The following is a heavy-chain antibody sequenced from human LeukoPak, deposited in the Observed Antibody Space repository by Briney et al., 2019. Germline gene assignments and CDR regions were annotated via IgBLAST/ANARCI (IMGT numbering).Heavy chain of an antibody. CDR1: GGSISSGDYY. CDR3: ARAYDSSSHGVFDI. D-gene: IGHD3-22*01. Sequence: SQTLSLTCTVSGGSISSGDYYWSWIRQPPGKGLEWIGYIYYSGSTYYNPSLKSRVTISVDTSKNQFSLKLNSLTAADTAVYYCARAYDSSSHGVFDIWGQGTMVTVSS. CDR2: IYYSGST. J-gene: IGHJ3*02. V-gene: IGHV4-30-4*01.